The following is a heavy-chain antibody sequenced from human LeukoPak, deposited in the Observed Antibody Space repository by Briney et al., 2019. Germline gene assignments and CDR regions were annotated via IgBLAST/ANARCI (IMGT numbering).Heavy chain of an antibody. V-gene: IGHV4-30-4*01. J-gene: IGHJ6*02. Sequence: SETLSLTCTVSGGSISSGDYYWSWIRQSPGKGLEWIGFIFYSGTTYYSPSLKSRVSISQDTARNQFALRLRSVTAADTAVYYCARGRTAYYYGSGSYQAYYYYGMDVWGQGTTVTVSS. CDR3: ARGRTAYYYGSGSYQAYYYYGMDV. D-gene: IGHD3-10*01. CDR2: IFYSGTT. CDR1: GGSISSGDYY.